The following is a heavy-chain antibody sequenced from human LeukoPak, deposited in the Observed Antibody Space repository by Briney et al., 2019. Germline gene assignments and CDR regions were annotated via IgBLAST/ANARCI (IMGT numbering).Heavy chain of an antibody. Sequence: GGSLRLSCEGSAFIFSGHWMNWVRQAPEQGLDWVSVISGSAHKIRYADSVKGRFTISRDNSENTVYLQMNNLRAEDTALYYCAGRPTGYSSGYVYWGQGALVTVSS. CDR1: AFIFSGHW. V-gene: IGHV3-23*01. CDR2: ISGSAHKI. CDR3: AGRPTGYSSGYVY. D-gene: IGHD5-18*01. J-gene: IGHJ4*02.